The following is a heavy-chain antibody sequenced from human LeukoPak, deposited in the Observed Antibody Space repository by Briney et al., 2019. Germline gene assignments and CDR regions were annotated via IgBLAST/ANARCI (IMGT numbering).Heavy chain of an antibody. CDR3: ARRRVYDSSGYYFESIRVFDY. V-gene: IGHV4-34*01. D-gene: IGHD3-22*01. Sequence: SETLSLTCAVYGGSFSGYYWSWIRQPPGKGLEWIGEINHSGSTNYNPSHKSRVTISVDTSKNQFSLKLSSVTAADTAVYYCARRRVYDSSGYYFESIRVFDYWGQGTLVTVSS. CDR2: INHSGST. J-gene: IGHJ4*02. CDR1: GGSFSGYY.